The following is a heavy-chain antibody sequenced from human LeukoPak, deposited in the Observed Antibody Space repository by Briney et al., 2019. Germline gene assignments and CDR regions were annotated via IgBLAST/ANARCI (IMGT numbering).Heavy chain of an antibody. Sequence: ASVKVSCKASGYTFTGYYMHWVRQAPGQGLEWMGWINPKSGGTNYAQKFQGRVTMTRDTSISTAYMELSRLRSDDTAVYFCARDHCVSSGCYEDYYSGMDVWGRGTTVTVSS. J-gene: IGHJ6*02. CDR3: ARDHCVSSGCYEDYYSGMDV. CDR1: GYTFTGYY. D-gene: IGHD2-2*01. CDR2: INPKSGGT. V-gene: IGHV1-2*02.